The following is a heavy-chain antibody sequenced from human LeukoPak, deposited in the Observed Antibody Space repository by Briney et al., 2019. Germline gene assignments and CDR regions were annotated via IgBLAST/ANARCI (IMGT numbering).Heavy chain of an antibody. V-gene: IGHV1-18*01. Sequence: VASVKVSCKAFGYTFTSYGISWVRQAPGQGLEWMGWISADTGNTNYAQKFQGRVTLTTDTSTSTAYMDLRSLRSDDTAVYYCARPHCSSASCYPYYYYYYMDVWGKGTTVTISS. CDR2: ISADTGNT. CDR1: GYTFTSYG. CDR3: ARPHCSSASCYPYYYYYYMDV. D-gene: IGHD2-2*01. J-gene: IGHJ6*03.